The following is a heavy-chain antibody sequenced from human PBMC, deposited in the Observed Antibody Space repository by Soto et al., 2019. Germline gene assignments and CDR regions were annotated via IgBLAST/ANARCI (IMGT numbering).Heavy chain of an antibody. CDR2: IYHSGST. CDR1: GGSISSGGYS. D-gene: IGHD2-2*01. J-gene: IGHJ5*02. Sequence: PSETLSLTCAVSGGSISSGGYSWSWIRQPPGKGLEWIGYIYHSGSTYYNPSLKSRVTISVDRSKNQFSPKLSSVTAADTAVYYCARRSDCSSTSCYSPSWFDPWGQGTLVTVSS. CDR3: ARRSDCSSTSCYSPSWFDP. V-gene: IGHV4-30-2*01.